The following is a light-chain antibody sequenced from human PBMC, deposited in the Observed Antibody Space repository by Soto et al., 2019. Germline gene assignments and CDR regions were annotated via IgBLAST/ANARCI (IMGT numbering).Light chain of an antibody. CDR1: QSVSSSY. Sequence: SPGTLSLSPGERATLSCRASQSVSSSYLAWYQQKPGQAPRLLIYGASSRATGIPDRFSGSGSGTDFTLTISRLEPEDFAVYYCQLHVTFGQGTRLEIK. CDR2: GAS. CDR3: QLHVT. V-gene: IGKV3-20*01. J-gene: IGKJ5*01.